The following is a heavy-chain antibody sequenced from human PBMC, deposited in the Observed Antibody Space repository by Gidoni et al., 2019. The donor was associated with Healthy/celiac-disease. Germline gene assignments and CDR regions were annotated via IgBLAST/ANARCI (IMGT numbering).Heavy chain of an antibody. J-gene: IGHJ6*02. V-gene: IGHV3-48*02. CDR3: ASPYCSGGSCTNYYHYAMDV. Sequence: EVQLVESGGRLVQPGGSLRLSCAASGFTFSSYSMTWVRQAPGKGLEWVSYISSSSSTIYYADSVKGRFTISRDNAKNSLYLQMNSLRDEDTAVYYCASPYCSGGSCTNYYHYAMDVWGQGTTVTVSS. CDR1: GFTFSSYS. D-gene: IGHD2-15*01. CDR2: ISSSSSTI.